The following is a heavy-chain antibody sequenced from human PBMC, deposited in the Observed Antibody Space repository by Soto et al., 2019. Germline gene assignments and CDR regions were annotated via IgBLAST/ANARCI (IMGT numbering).Heavy chain of an antibody. V-gene: IGHV4-59*01. Sequence: SETLSLTCTVSCGSISSYYWRCIRQPPGKGLEWIGYIYYSGSTNYNPSLKIRVTISVDTSKNQFSLKLSSVTAADTAVYYCARVSYDSSGYYYAAQFGNWGQGTLVTVS. J-gene: IGHJ4*02. CDR3: ARVSYDSSGYYYAAQFGN. CDR1: CGSISSYY. CDR2: IYYSGST. D-gene: IGHD3-22*01.